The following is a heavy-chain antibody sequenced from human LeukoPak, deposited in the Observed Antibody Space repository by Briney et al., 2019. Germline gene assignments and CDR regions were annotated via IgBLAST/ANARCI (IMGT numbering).Heavy chain of an antibody. CDR3: ARGPRTTGTTWGFDY. V-gene: IGHV1-69*04. Sequence: ASVKVSCKATGGTFSNYAISWVRQGPGQGLVGMGSIHPILGITNYAQKFQRRVTITADKSTSTAYMELSSLRSEDTAVYYCARGPRTTGTTWGFDYWGQGTLVTVSS. CDR2: IHPILGIT. J-gene: IGHJ4*02. D-gene: IGHD1-1*01. CDR1: GGTFSNYA.